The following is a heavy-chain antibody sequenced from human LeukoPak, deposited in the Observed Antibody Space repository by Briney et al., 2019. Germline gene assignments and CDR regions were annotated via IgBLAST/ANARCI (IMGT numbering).Heavy chain of an antibody. CDR2: IIPNLGIA. V-gene: IGHV1-69*04. CDR3: ARDEYYYGSGSYFWRWFDP. J-gene: IGHJ5*02. Sequence: SVKVSFKSSAGTFSIYAFNWVRQAPGQGLELMGRIIPNLGIANYVQKFRGRVTITADKCTSTAYMVLSRLRSEDTAVYYCARDEYYYGSGSYFWRWFDPWGQGTLVAVSS. D-gene: IGHD3-10*01. CDR1: AGTFSIYA.